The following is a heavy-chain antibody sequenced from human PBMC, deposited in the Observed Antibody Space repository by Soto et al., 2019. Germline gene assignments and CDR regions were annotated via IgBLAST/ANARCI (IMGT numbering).Heavy chain of an antibody. V-gene: IGHV1-69*12. J-gene: IGHJ4*02. D-gene: IGHD3-3*01. CDR1: GGTFSSYA. CDR3: ARVRVRFLEWLGSEG. CDR2: IIPIFGTA. Sequence: QVQLVQSGAEVKKPGSSVKGSCKASGGTFSSYAISWVRQAPGQGLEWLGGIIPIFGTANYAQKFQGRVTITADASTSRAYMELSSLRSEDTAVYYCARVRVRFLEWLGSEGWGQGTLVTVSS.